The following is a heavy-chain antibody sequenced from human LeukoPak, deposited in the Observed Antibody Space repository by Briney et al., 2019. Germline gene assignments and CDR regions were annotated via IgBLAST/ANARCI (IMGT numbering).Heavy chain of an antibody. Sequence: LETLSLTCAVYGGSFSGYYWSWIRQPPGKGLEWIGEINHSGSTNYNPSLKSRVTISVDTSKNQFSLKLSSVTAADTAVYYCARTPHHCSGGSCYYYYMDVWGKGTTVTVSS. CDR1: GGSFSGYY. CDR2: INHSGST. J-gene: IGHJ6*03. CDR3: ARTPHHCSGGSCYYYYMDV. D-gene: IGHD2-15*01. V-gene: IGHV4-34*01.